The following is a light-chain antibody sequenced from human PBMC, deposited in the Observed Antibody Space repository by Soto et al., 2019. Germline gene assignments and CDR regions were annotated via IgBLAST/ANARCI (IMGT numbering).Light chain of an antibody. CDR2: DVT. CDR1: SSDVGGYNC. J-gene: IGLJ1*01. CDR3: CSHSASYTFV. V-gene: IGLV2-11*01. Sequence: QSVLTQPRSVSGSPGQSVTISCTGTSSDVGGYNCVSWYQQHPGKAPQLIIYDVTQRPSGVPDRFSGSKSGNPASLSISGLQAEDEADYYCCSHSASYTFVFGTGTKVTVL.